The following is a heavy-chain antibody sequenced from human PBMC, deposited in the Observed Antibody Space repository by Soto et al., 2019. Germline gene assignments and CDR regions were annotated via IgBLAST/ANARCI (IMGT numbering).Heavy chain of an antibody. CDR3: ARGDYESSDYFLGRPLVEY. CDR1: GDYISNGYY. J-gene: IGHJ1*01. D-gene: IGHD3-22*01. Sequence: TLSLTSAFSGDYISNGYYWAWIRQPPGKWLEWIGSIFHSGTTYYNPSIKSRVTIAVETSKNQFSLKLSSVAAADSAVYYCARGDYESSDYFLGRPLVEY. CDR2: IFHSGTT. V-gene: IGHV4-38-2*01.